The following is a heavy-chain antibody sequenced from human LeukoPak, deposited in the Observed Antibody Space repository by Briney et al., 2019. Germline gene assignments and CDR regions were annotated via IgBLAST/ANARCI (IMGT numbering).Heavy chain of an antibody. D-gene: IGHD2-2*02. V-gene: IGHV3-7*01. Sequence: GGSLRLSCAASGFTFSSYWMSWVRRAPGKGLEWVANIKQDGSEIHYVDSVKGRFTISRDNAKNSLYLQMNSLRAEDTAVYYCARYTGRFDYWGQGTLVTVSS. CDR2: IKQDGSEI. J-gene: IGHJ4*02. CDR1: GFTFSSYW. CDR3: ARYTGRFDY.